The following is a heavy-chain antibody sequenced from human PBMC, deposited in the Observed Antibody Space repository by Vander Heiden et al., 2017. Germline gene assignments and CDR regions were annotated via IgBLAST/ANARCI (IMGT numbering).Heavy chain of an antibody. CDR3: ASSQGAGSYYYYGMDV. V-gene: IGHV4-31*03. D-gene: IGHD1-26*01. CDR1: GGPISSGGYY. Sequence: QVQLQESGPGLVKPSQTLSLTCPVSGGPISSGGYYWSWIRQHPGKGLEWIGYIYYSGSTYYNPSLKSRVTISVDTSKNQFSLKLSSVTAADTAVYYCASSQGAGSYYYYGMDVWGQGTTVTVSS. J-gene: IGHJ6*02. CDR2: IYYSGST.